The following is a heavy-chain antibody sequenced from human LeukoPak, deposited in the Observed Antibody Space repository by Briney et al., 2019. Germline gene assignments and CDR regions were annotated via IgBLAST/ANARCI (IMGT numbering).Heavy chain of an antibody. Sequence: SETLSLTCAVYGGSFSGYYWSWIRQPPGKGLEWIGEINHSGSTNYNPSLKSRVTISVDTSKNQFSLKLSSVTAADTAVYYYARGTRRCTNGVCSGFDYWGQGTLVTVSS. V-gene: IGHV4-34*01. CDR3: ARGTRRCTNGVCSGFDY. D-gene: IGHD2-8*01. CDR2: INHSGST. J-gene: IGHJ4*02. CDR1: GGSFSGYY.